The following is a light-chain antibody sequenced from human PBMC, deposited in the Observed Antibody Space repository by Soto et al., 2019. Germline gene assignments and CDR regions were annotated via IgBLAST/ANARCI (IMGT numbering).Light chain of an antibody. V-gene: IGKV1-39*01. CDR2: AAS. Sequence: DIQMTQSPSSLSASVGDRVTITCRASQSISIYLNWYQQKPGKAPKLLIYAASSLQTGVPSRFTGSGSGTDFTLTISILQPEDFATYFCQQSYSTPRTFGQGTKVEIK. CDR3: QQSYSTPRT. J-gene: IGKJ1*01. CDR1: QSISIY.